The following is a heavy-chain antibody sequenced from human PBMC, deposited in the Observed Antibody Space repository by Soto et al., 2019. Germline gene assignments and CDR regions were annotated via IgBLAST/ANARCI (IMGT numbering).Heavy chain of an antibody. D-gene: IGHD3-10*01. CDR3: ARDDEYSGNGMDV. CDR1: GFTFSNYG. V-gene: IGHV3-33*01. J-gene: IGHJ6*02. CDR2: ILNDGSNR. Sequence: QVQLVESGGGVVQSGRSLTLSCAASGFTFSNYGMHWVRQAPGKGLEWVAVILNDGSNRYHADSVKDRFTISRDNSKNTLYLQMNSLRAEDTAVYYCARDDEYSGNGMDVWGQGTTVTVS.